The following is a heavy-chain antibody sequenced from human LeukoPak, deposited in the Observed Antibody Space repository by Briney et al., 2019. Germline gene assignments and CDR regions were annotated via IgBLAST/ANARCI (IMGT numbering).Heavy chain of an antibody. CDR3: ARLPGYSYGLSGYYFDY. CDR2: IDHSGST. J-gene: IGHJ4*02. V-gene: IGHV4-38-2*02. D-gene: IGHD5-18*01. CDR1: GYSISSGYY. Sequence: PSETLSLTCTVSGYSISSGYYWGWIRQPPGKGLEWTGSIDHSGSTYYNPSLKSRITISVDTSKNQFSLKLSSVTAADTAVYYCARLPGYSYGLSGYYFDYWGQGTLVTVSS.